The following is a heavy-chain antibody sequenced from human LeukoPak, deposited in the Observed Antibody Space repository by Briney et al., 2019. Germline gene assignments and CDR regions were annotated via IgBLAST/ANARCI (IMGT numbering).Heavy chain of an antibody. Sequence: GGSLRLSCAASGFTFSAYSMNWVRQAPGKGLEWVSSISSTTVYIYYADSVKGRFTISRDNAKNSLYLQMNSLRAEDTAVYYCARNSGYDLWRAVCWDYWGQGTLVTVSS. CDR1: GFTFSAYS. J-gene: IGHJ4*02. CDR2: ISSTTVYI. V-gene: IGHV3-21*01. CDR3: ARNSGYDLWRAVCWDY. D-gene: IGHD5-12*01.